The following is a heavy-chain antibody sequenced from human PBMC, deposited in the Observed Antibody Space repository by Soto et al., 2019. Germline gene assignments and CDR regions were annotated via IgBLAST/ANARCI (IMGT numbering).Heavy chain of an antibody. J-gene: IGHJ3*02. CDR3: ATDGPSNSCNLYAFYI. D-gene: IGHD1-1*01. CDR1: GYTLTNYG. Sequence: QAQLVQSGAEVKKSGASVRVACQASGYTLTNYGVTWVRQAPGQGLEWLGRVTPYKADTNSAQNLQGRVTMATDTSTNTAYLELRSLRSDDTAVYFCATDGPSNSCNLYAFYIWGQGTMVTVSA. V-gene: IGHV1-18*04. CDR2: VTPYKADT.